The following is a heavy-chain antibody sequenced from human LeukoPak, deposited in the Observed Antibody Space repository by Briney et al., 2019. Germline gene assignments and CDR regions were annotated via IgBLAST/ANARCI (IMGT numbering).Heavy chain of an antibody. J-gene: IGHJ6*02. V-gene: IGHV1-18*01. Sequence: ASVKVSCKASGYTFTSYGISWVRQAPGQGLEWMGWISAYNGNTNYAQKLQGRVTMTTDTSTSTAYMELRSLRSDDTAVYYCARDRDTAMANYYYYGMDVWGQGTTVTVS. CDR3: ARDRDTAMANYYYYGMDV. CDR1: GYTFTSYG. CDR2: ISAYNGNT. D-gene: IGHD5-18*01.